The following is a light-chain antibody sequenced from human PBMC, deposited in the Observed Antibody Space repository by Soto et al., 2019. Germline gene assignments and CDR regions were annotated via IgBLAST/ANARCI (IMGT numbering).Light chain of an antibody. Sequence: LTQSPDTLSLSPGDRAALSCSASQRVAGNFLACYLQKPGHSPRLLIYGASYRASGIPDRFSGSGSGTDFTLTISSLEPDDFAVYFCQVYSSSPIFTFGPGTRVDIK. CDR1: QRVAGNF. CDR2: GAS. CDR3: QVYSSSPIFT. J-gene: IGKJ3*01. V-gene: IGKV3-20*01.